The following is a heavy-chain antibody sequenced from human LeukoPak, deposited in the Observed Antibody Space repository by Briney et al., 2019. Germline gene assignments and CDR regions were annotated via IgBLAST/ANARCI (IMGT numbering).Heavy chain of an antibody. CDR2: FDPEDGET. Sequence: ASVKVSCKVSGYTLTELSMHWARQAPGKGLEWMGGFDPEDGETIYAQKFHDRVTMTEDTSTDTAYMELISLTSEDTAVYYCATPSGSYYGAVNFDYWGQGTLVTVSS. J-gene: IGHJ4*02. CDR1: GYTLTELS. V-gene: IGHV1-24*01. CDR3: ATPSGSYYGAVNFDY. D-gene: IGHD1-26*01.